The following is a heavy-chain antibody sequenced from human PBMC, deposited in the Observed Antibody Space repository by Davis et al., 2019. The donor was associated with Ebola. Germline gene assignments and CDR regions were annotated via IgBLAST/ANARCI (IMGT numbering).Heavy chain of an antibody. CDR2: ISAYNGNT. CDR1: GYTFRNSA. Sequence: ASVKVSCKASGYTFRNSAISRVRQAPGQGLEWMGWISAYNGNTNYAQKFQGRVILTRETSTSTAYLELRSLRSDDTAVYYCARDRPYDSSGYFPWSMDVWGQGTTVTVSS. D-gene: IGHD3-22*01. V-gene: IGHV1-18*01. CDR3: ARDRPYDSSGYFPWSMDV. J-gene: IGHJ6*02.